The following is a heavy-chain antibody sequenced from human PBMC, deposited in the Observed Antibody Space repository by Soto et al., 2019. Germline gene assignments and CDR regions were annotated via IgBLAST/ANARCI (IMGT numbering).Heavy chain of an antibody. CDR1: GYSFTSYW. CDR2: IDPSDSYT. J-gene: IGHJ3*02. CDR3: ARRIGDSSGSHDAFDI. D-gene: IGHD3-22*01. Sequence: PGESLKISCKGSGYSFTSYWISWVRQMPGKGLEWMGRIDPSDSYTNYSPSFQGHVTISADKSISTAYLQWSSLKASDTAMYYCARRIGDSSGSHDAFDIWGQGTMLTVSS. V-gene: IGHV5-10-1*01.